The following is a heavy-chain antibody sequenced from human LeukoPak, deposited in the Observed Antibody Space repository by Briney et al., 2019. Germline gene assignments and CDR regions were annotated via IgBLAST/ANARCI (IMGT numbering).Heavy chain of an antibody. V-gene: IGHV4-39*07. CDR2: INHSGST. D-gene: IGHD4-17*01. CDR1: GGSISSSSYY. J-gene: IGHJ4*02. Sequence: SETLSLTCTVSGGSISSSSYYWGWIRQPPGKGLEWIGEINHSGSTNYNPSLKSRVTISVDTSKNQFSLKLSSVTAADTAVYYCARIGEVSYETTVTTGDYWGQGTLVTVSS. CDR3: ARIGEVSYETTVTTGDY.